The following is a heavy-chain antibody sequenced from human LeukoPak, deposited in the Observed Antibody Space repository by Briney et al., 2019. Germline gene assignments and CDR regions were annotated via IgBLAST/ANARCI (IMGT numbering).Heavy chain of an antibody. CDR3: AKRGVVIRVILVGFHKEAYYFDS. J-gene: IGHJ4*02. Sequence: GGSLRLTCAVSGITLSNYGMSWVRQAPGKGLEWVAGISDRGSRTNYADSVKGRFTISTDHPKNTLYLQMNSLRAEDTAVYFCAKRGVVIRVILVGFHKEAYYFDSWGQGALVAVSS. CDR1: GITLSNYG. CDR2: ISDRGSRT. D-gene: IGHD3-22*01. V-gene: IGHV3-23*01.